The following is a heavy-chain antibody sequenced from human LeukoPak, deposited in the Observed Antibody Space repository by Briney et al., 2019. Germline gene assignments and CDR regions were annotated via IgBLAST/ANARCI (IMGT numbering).Heavy chain of an antibody. CDR1: GFTFDDYT. CDR3: AKDISGAYGFDY. V-gene: IGHV3-43*01. J-gene: IGHJ4*02. D-gene: IGHD5-12*01. Sequence: GGSLRLSCAASGFTFDDYTMHWVRQGPGKGLEWVSLISWDGGRIYYADSVKGRFTISRDNSKNSLYLQMNSLRSEDTALYYCAKDISGAYGFDYWGQGTLVTVSS. CDR2: ISWDGGRI.